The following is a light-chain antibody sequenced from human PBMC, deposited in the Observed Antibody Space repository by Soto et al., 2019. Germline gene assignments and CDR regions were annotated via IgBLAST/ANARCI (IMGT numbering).Light chain of an antibody. V-gene: IGKV3-20*01. J-gene: IGKJ4*01. CDR2: DAS. Sequence: EIVLTQSPGTLSLSPGERATLSCRASQSVSSSYLAWYQQKPGQAPRLLIFDASTRATGFPDRFSGSGSGKDFTLTISRLEPEDFAVYYCQQYGSSPLTFGGGTKVEIK. CDR3: QQYGSSPLT. CDR1: QSVSSSY.